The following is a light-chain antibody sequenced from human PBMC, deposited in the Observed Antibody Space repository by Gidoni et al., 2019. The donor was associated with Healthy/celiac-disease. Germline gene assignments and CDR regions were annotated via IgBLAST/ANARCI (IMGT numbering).Light chain of an antibody. J-gene: IGLJ1*01. CDR2: RNN. CDR3: AAWDDSLSGSSYV. CDR1: SSNIGSNY. V-gene: IGLV1-47*01. Sequence: QSVLTQPPSASGTPGQRVTISCSGSSSNIGSNYVYWYQQRPGTAPKLLIYRNNQRPSGVPDRFSGSKSGTSASLAISGLRSEDEADYYCAAWDDSLSGSSYVFGTGTKVTVL.